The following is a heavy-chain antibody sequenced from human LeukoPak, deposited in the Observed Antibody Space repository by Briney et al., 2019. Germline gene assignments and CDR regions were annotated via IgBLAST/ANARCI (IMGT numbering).Heavy chain of an antibody. CDR3: ARGRTLRYFDWLLNAPRWGFDY. CDR1: GGSFSGYY. J-gene: IGHJ4*02. V-gene: IGHV4-34*01. Sequence: SETLSLTCAVYGGSFSGYYWSWIRQPPGKGLEWIGEINHSGSTNYNPSLKSRVTISVDTSKNQFSLKLSSVTAADTAVYYCARGRTLRYFDWLLNAPRWGFDYWGQGTLVTVSS. CDR2: INHSGST. D-gene: IGHD3-9*01.